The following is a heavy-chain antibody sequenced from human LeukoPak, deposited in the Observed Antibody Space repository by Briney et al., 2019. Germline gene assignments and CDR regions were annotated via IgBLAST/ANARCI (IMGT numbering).Heavy chain of an antibody. J-gene: IGHJ4*02. CDR2: IYYSGST. Sequence: SETLSLTCTVSGGSISSSSYYWGWIRQPPGKGLEWIGSIYYSGSTYYNPSLKSRVTISVDTSKNQFSLKVSSVTAADTAVYYCARGGTGVLDYWGQGTLVTVSS. CDR3: ARGGTGVLDY. D-gene: IGHD1-1*01. CDR1: GGSISSSSYY. V-gene: IGHV4-39*07.